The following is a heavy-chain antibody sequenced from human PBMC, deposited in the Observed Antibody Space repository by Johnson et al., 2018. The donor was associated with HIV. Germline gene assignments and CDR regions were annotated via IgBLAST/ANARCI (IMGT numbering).Heavy chain of an antibody. Sequence: VQLVESGGGLVQPGGSLRLSCAASGFTFSSYDMHWVRQATGKGLEWVSAIGTAGDTYYPGSVKGRFTISRENAKNSLYLQMNSLRAGDTAVYYCARAASARSTGHDAFDIWGQGTMVTVSS. CDR1: GFTFSSYD. J-gene: IGHJ3*02. CDR3: ARAASARSTGHDAFDI. CDR2: IGTAGDT. V-gene: IGHV3-13*01. D-gene: IGHD6-6*01.